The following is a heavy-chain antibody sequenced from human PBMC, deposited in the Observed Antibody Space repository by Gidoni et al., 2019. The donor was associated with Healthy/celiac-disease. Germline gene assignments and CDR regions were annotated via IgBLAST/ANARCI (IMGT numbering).Heavy chain of an antibody. CDR3: ARELLYAFDI. V-gene: IGHV3-30*03. CDR2: ISYDGSNK. Sequence: QVQLVESGGGVVQPGRSLRLSCAASGFTFSSYGMHWVRQAPGKGLEWVAVISYDGSNKYYADSVKGRFTISRDNSKNTLYLQMNSLRAEDTAVYYCARELLYAFDIWGQGTMVTVSS. D-gene: IGHD1-26*01. J-gene: IGHJ3*02. CDR1: GFTFSSYG.